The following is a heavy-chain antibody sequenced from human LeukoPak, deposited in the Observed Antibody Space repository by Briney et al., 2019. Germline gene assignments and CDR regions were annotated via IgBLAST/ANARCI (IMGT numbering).Heavy chain of an antibody. V-gene: IGHV3-23*01. Sequence: GGSLRLSCAASGFTLSSYAMYWVRQAPGKGLEWVSAISGRSGSTYYTDSVKGRFTISRDNSKNTLYLQLSSLRAEDTAVYYCAKATEGGYGDYLDYWGQGTLVTVSS. CDR2: ISGRSGST. D-gene: IGHD4-17*01. CDR1: GFTLSSYA. CDR3: AKATEGGYGDYLDY. J-gene: IGHJ4*02.